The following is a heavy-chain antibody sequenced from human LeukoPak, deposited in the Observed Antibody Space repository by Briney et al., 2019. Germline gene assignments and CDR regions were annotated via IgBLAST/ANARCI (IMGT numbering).Heavy chain of an antibody. CDR2: IYYSGST. CDR1: GYSISSSNW. CDR3: ARNKGSSWIDY. J-gene: IGHJ4*02. D-gene: IGHD6-13*01. V-gene: IGHV4-28*01. Sequence: SETLSPTCAVSGYSISSSNWWGWIRQPPGKGLEWIGYIYYSGSTYYNPSLKSRVTMSVDTSKNQFSLKLSSVTAVDTAVYYCARNKGSSWIDYWGQGTLVTVSS.